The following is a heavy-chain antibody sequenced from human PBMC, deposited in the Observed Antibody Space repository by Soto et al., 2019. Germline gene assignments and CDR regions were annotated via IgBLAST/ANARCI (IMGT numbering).Heavy chain of an antibody. CDR1: GFTVSSNY. V-gene: IGHV3-66*01. CDR3: ARDFRFIVSAYLEDLDALYV. D-gene: IGHD2-15*01. CDR2: LHGDGTT. J-gene: IGHJ6*02. Sequence: GGSLRLSCVASGFTVSSNYMSWVRQAPGKGLEWISVLHGDGTTSYADSVKSRFTISRDNSKNTLYLQMNSLRADDTAVYYCARDFRFIVSAYLEDLDALYVWSQGTTVTVSS.